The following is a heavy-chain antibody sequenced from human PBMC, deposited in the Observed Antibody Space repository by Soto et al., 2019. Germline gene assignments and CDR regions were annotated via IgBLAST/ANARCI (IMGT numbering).Heavy chain of an antibody. Sequence: PGESLKISCKGSGYSYTNYWIGWVRQMSGKGLEWMGIIYPGDSDTRYSPSFQGQVTMSADKSITTAYLQWSSLKASDTAMYYCATGYTSTWTGFGYWGQGTLVTVSS. D-gene: IGHD6-13*01. V-gene: IGHV5-51*01. CDR2: IYPGDSDT. J-gene: IGHJ4*02. CDR1: GYSYTNYW. CDR3: ATGYTSTWTGFGY.